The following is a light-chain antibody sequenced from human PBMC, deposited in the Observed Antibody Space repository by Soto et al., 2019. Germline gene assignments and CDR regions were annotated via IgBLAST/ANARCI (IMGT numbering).Light chain of an antibody. CDR1: RSNTGNNY. CDR3: GTWDSSLSAVV. J-gene: IGLJ2*01. Sequence: QSVLTQPPSVSAAPGQKVTISCSGSRSNTGNNYVSWYQHLPGTAPKLLICDNNKRPSGISDRFSGSKSGTSATLGITGLQTGDEAYYYCGTWDSSLSAVVFGGGTKVTVL. CDR2: DNN. V-gene: IGLV1-51*01.